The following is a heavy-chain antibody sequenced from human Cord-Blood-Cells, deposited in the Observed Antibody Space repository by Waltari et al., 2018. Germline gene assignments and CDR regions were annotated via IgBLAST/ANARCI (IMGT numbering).Heavy chain of an antibody. D-gene: IGHD1-7*01. CDR2: IYSGGST. CDR1: GFTVSSNY. Sequence: EVQLVESGGGLVQPGGSLRLSCAASGFTVSSNYMSWVRQAPGKGLECVSVIYSGGSTYYADSVKGRFTISRHNSKNTLYLQMNSLRAEDTAVYYCARDGSNWDSDAFDIWGQGTMVTVSS. V-gene: IGHV3-53*04. J-gene: IGHJ3*02. CDR3: ARDGSNWDSDAFDI.